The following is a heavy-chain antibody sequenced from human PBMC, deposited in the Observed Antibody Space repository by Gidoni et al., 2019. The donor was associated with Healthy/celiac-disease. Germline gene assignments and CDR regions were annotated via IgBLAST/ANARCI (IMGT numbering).Heavy chain of an antibody. CDR2: ISYDGSNK. Sequence: QVQLVESGGGVVQPGRSLRLSCAAPGFTFSSYAMHWVRQAPGKGLEWVAVISYDGSNKYYADSVKGRFTISRDNSKNTLYLQMNSLRAEDTAVYYCARDISIAAAGNAFDIWGQGTMVTVSS. CDR1: GFTFSSYA. V-gene: IGHV3-30-3*01. J-gene: IGHJ3*02. D-gene: IGHD6-13*01. CDR3: ARDISIAAAGNAFDI.